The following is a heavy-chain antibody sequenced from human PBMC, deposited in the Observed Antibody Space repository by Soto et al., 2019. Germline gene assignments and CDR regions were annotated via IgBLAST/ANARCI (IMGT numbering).Heavy chain of an antibody. CDR1: GYSFSRYW. V-gene: IGHV5-51*01. D-gene: IGHD3-22*01. J-gene: IGHJ4*02. Sequence: GESLKISCKGSGYSFSRYWIAWVRQTPGKGLEWMGLICPGDSDTRYSPSFQGQVTISADRSITTAYLQRTSLKASDTVIYYCARDTFSGDSSGPHYWGQGTLVTVSS. CDR3: ARDTFSGDSSGPHY. CDR2: ICPGDSDT.